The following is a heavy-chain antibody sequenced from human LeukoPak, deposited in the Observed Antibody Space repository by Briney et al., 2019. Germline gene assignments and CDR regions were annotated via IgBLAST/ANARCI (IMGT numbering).Heavy chain of an antibody. CDR2: IYTSGST. V-gene: IGHV4-61*02. CDR3: ARVLADAGTGY. D-gene: IGHD6-13*01. CDR1: GGSISSGSYY. J-gene: IGHJ4*02. Sequence: SQTLSLTCTVSGGSISSGSYYWSWIRQPAGKGLEWIGRIYTSGSTNYNPSLKSRVTISVDTSKNQFSLKLSSVTAADTAVYYCARVLADAGTGYWGQGTLVTVSS.